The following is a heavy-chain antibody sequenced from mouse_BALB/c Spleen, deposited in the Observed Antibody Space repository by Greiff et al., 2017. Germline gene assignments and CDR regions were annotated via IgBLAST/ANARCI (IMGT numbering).Heavy chain of an antibody. J-gene: IGHJ4*01. D-gene: IGHD2-14*01. CDR1: GFSLTGYG. V-gene: IGHV2-6-7*01. Sequence: VKLMESGPGLVAPSQSLSITCTVSGFSLTGYGVNWVRQPPGKCLEWLGMIWGDGSTDYNSALKSRLSISKDNSKSQVFLKMNSLQTDDTARYYCARDLKARRGSYYAMDYWGQGTSVTVSS. CDR2: IWGDGST. CDR3: ARDLKARRGSYYAMDY.